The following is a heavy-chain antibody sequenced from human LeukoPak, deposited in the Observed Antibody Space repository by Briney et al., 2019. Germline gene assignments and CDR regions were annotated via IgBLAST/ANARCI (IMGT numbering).Heavy chain of an antibody. CDR2: IYSGGST. D-gene: IGHD2-21*02. CDR1: GGSFSGYY. CDR3: ARVGCGGDCYPGGYYYYMDV. V-gene: IGHV3-53*01. Sequence: ETLSLTCAVYGGSFSGYYWSWVRQAPGKGLEWVSVIYSGGSTYYADSVKGRFTISRDNSKNTLYLQMNSLRAEDTAVYYCARVGCGGDCYPGGYYYYMDVWGKGTTVTISS. J-gene: IGHJ6*03.